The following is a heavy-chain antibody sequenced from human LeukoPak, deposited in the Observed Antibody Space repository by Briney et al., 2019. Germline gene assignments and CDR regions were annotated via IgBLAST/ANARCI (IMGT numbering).Heavy chain of an antibody. Sequence: ASVKVSCKASGYTFTTYYVHWVRQAPGQGLEWMGIINPSGGSTTYAQKFRGRLTMTRDMSTSTVYMELSSLRSEDTAVYYCARVKSYYYDTSDKDAFDIWGQGTMVTVSS. J-gene: IGHJ3*02. D-gene: IGHD3-22*01. CDR2: INPSGGST. V-gene: IGHV1-46*01. CDR3: ARVKSYYYDTSDKDAFDI. CDR1: GYTFTTYY.